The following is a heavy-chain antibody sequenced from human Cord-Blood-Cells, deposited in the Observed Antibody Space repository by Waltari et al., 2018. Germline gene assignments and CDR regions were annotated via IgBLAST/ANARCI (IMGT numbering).Heavy chain of an antibody. CDR1: GYSFTSYW. CDR2: IYPGDSDT. J-gene: IGHJ6*02. D-gene: IGHD6-13*01. CDR3: ARSRRSSWYYYGMDV. V-gene: IGHV5-51*01. Sequence: EVQLVQSGAEVKKPGESLKISCKGSGYSFTSYWIGWVRQMPGKGLEWMGIIYPGDSDTRYSPSFQGQVTISADKPISTAYLQWSSLKASDTAMYYCARSRRSSWYYYGMDVWGQGTTVTVSS.